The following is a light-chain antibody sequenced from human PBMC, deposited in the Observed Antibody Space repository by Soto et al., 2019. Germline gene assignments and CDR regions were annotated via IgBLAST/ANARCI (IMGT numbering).Light chain of an antibody. CDR3: QSYDSTLSGYV. J-gene: IGLJ1*01. CDR2: ANN. Sequence: QSVLTQPPSVSGAPGQRVTISCTGSSSNIGAGYDVHWYQQLPGTAPKLLIYANNNRPSGVPDRFAGSKSGTSVSLAITGLQSDDEADYYCQSYDSTLSGYVFGTVTMVTVL. CDR1: SSNIGAGYD. V-gene: IGLV1-40*01.